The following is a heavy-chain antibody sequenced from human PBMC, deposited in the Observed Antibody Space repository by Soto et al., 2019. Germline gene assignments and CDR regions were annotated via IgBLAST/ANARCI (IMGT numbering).Heavy chain of an antibody. CDR2: IHYNGNT. CDR1: GDSISSYS. V-gene: IGHV4-59*01. D-gene: IGHD5-12*01. CDR3: ARRLYDFSATMDV. Sequence: PSETLSLTCTVSGDSISSYSWSWIRQPPGKGLEWIGNIHYNGNTKYSPFLKSRVTMSLDTSKNHFSLKLISVTTVDTAVYFCARRLYDFSATMDVWGQGTTVTVSS. J-gene: IGHJ6*02.